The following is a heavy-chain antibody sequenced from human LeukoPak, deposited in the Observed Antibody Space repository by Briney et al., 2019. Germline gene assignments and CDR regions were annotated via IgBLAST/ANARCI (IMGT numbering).Heavy chain of an antibody. J-gene: IGHJ3*02. Sequence: SVKVSCKASGYTFTSYGISWVRQAPGQGLEWMGRIIPILGIANYAQKFQGRVTITADKSTSTAYMELSSLRSEDTAVYYCATDSSGSDDAFDIWGQGTMVTVSS. V-gene: IGHV1-69*04. CDR1: GYTFTSYG. D-gene: IGHD3-22*01. CDR2: IIPILGIA. CDR3: ATDSSGSDDAFDI.